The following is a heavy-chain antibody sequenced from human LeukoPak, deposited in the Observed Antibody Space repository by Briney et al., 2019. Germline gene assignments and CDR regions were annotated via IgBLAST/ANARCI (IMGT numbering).Heavy chain of an antibody. CDR1: GGSISSGGYY. D-gene: IGHD2/OR15-2a*01. V-gene: IGHV4-31*03. CDR3: ARAALSLVWFDP. CDR2: IYYSGST. J-gene: IGHJ5*02. Sequence: SQTLSLTCTVSGGSISSGGYYWSWIRQRPGKGLEWIGYIYYSGSTYYNPSLKGRVTISVDTSKNQFSLKLSSVTAADTAVYYCARAALSLVWFDPWGQGTLVTVSS.